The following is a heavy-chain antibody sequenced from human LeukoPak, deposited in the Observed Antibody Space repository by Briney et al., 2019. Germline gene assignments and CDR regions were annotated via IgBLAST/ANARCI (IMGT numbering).Heavy chain of an antibody. D-gene: IGHD1-26*01. CDR3: ASSVMGATSPSNLDS. V-gene: IGHV4-59*08. CDR1: GGSISSYY. J-gene: IGHJ4*02. CDR2: IYYSGST. Sequence: PSETLSLTCTVSGGSISSYYWSWIRQPPGKGLEWIGYIYYSGSTNYNPSLKSRVTTSVDTSKNQFSLRLSSVTAADTAVYYCASSVMGATSPSNLDSWGQGILVTVSS.